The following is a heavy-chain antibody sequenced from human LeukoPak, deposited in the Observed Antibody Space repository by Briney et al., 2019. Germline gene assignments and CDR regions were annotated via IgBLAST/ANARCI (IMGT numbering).Heavy chain of an antibody. D-gene: IGHD6-6*01. J-gene: IGHJ4*02. V-gene: IGHV3-48*04. CDR3: ARADGDY. Sequence: PGGSLRLSCAASGFTFSSYTMNWVRQPPGKGLEWVSNIGTSSTTIYYANSVKGRFTISRDNAKNALYLQMNSLRAEDTGLYYCARADGDYWGPGTLVTVSS. CDR2: IGTSSTTI. CDR1: GFTFSSYT.